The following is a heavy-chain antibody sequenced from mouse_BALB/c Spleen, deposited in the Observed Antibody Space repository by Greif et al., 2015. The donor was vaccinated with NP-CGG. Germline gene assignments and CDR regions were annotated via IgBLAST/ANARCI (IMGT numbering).Heavy chain of an antibody. CDR2: ISYSGST. J-gene: IGHJ3*01. CDR1: GYSITSDYA. D-gene: IGHD2-4*01. V-gene: IGHV3-2*02. CDR3: AKGNPITRVFAY. Sequence: VQLQQSGPGLVKPSQSLSLTCTVTGYSITSDYAWNWIRQFPGNKLEWMGYISYSGSTSYNPSLKSRISITRDTSKNQFFLQLNSVTTEDTATYYCAKGNPITRVFAYWGQGTLVTVSA.